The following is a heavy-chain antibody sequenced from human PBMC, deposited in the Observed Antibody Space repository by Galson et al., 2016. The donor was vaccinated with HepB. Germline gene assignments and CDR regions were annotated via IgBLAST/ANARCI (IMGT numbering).Heavy chain of an antibody. CDR3: AKKGYSSGHFDAFDI. J-gene: IGHJ3*02. V-gene: IGHV3-30*18. CDR1: GFSFGSYD. CDR2: ISGDGTNK. Sequence: SLRLSCAASGFSFGSYDMHWVRQTPAKGLEWVAVISGDGTNKYYADSVKGRFTISRDNSKSKLYLQMNSLRADDTAVYSCAKKGYSSGHFDAFDIWGQGTVVTVSS. D-gene: IGHD6-19*01.